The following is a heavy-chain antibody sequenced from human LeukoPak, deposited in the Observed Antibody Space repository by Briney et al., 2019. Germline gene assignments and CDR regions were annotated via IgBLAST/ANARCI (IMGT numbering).Heavy chain of an antibody. Sequence: GGSLRLSCAASGFTFSSYGMHWVRQVPGKGLEWVAFIRYDGSNKYYADSVKGRFTISRDNSKNTLYLQVNSLRAEDTAVYYCAKEAPGAFDIWGQGTMVTVSS. D-gene: IGHD4/OR15-4a*01. V-gene: IGHV3-30*02. CDR1: GFTFSSYG. J-gene: IGHJ3*02. CDR3: AKEAPGAFDI. CDR2: IRYDGSNK.